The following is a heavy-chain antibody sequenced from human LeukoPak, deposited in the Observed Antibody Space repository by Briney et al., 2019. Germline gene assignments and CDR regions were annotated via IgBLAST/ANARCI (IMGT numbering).Heavy chain of an antibody. CDR3: ARRERWLHNGGDAFDI. CDR2: IYPGDSDT. J-gene: IGHJ3*02. V-gene: IGHV5-51*01. Sequence: PGESLKISCKGSGYSFTSYWIGWVRQMPGKGLEWMGIIYPGDSDTRYSPSFQGQVTISADKSISTAYLQWSSLKASDTAMYYCARRERWLHNGGDAFDIWGQGTMVTVSS. D-gene: IGHD5-24*01. CDR1: GYSFTSYW.